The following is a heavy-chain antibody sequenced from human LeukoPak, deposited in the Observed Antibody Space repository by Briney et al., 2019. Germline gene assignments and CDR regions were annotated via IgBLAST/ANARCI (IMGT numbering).Heavy chain of an antibody. D-gene: IGHD6-13*01. Sequence: SETLSLTCTVSGYSISSGYFWGWIRPPPGKGLEWIGTIYNSGSTYYNASLESRVTISVDTSKNQFSLKLSFVTAADTAVYYCARAYSSSWYFNWFDPWGQGTLVTVSS. CDR3: ARAYSSSWYFNWFDP. J-gene: IGHJ5*02. V-gene: IGHV4-38-2*02. CDR1: GYSISSGYF. CDR2: IYNSGST.